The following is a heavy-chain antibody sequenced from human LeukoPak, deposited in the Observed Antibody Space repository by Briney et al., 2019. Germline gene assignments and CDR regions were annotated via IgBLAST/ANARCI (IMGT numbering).Heavy chain of an antibody. D-gene: IGHD3-3*01. CDR1: GGSISSYY. Sequence: SETLSLTCTVSGGSISSYYWSWIRQPPGKGLEWIGYIYYSGSTNYNPSLKSRVTISVDTSKNQFSLKLSSVTAADTAAYYCARERPFWSGSNWFDPWGQGTLVTVSS. CDR2: IYYSGST. V-gene: IGHV4-59*01. J-gene: IGHJ5*02. CDR3: ARERPFWSGSNWFDP.